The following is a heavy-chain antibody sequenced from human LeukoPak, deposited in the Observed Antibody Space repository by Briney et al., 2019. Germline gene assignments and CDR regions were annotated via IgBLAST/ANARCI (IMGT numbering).Heavy chain of an antibody. Sequence: GSSVKVSCKASGGTFSSYAISWVRQAPGQGPEWMGGIIPIFGTANYAQKFQGRVTITTDESTSTAYMELSSLRSEDTAVYYCAPLGYCTNGVCYPGGDWFDPWGQGTLDTVSS. CDR2: IIPIFGTA. CDR3: APLGYCTNGVCYPGGDWFDP. J-gene: IGHJ5*02. V-gene: IGHV1-69*05. D-gene: IGHD2-8*01. CDR1: GGTFSSYA.